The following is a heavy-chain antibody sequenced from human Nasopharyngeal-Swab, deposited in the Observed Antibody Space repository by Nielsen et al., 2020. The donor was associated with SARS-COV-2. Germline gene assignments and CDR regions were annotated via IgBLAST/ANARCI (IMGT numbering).Heavy chain of an antibody. CDR1: GGSISSSTYY. CDR3: ATLSSSWYEYYFDY. D-gene: IGHD6-13*01. V-gene: IGHV4-39*01. CDR2: IYYGGST. J-gene: IGHJ4*02. Sequence: SETLSLTCTVSGGSISSSTYYWAWIRQPPGKGPEWIGSIYYGGSTYYNPSLKSRVTISVDTSKNQFSLKLSSVTAADTAVYYCATLSSSWYEYYFDYWGQGTLVTVSS.